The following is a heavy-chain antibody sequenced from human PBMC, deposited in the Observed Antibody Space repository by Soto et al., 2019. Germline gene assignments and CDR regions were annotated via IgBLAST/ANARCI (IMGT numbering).Heavy chain of an antibody. CDR2: ISSSCDIP. Sequence: EVQLLESGGGLVQPGGSLRLSCAASGFTFTTYAMSWVRQPPGKGLEWVSGISSSCDIPYYADSVKGRFTISRDQSKKPVYLQMNSLRAEDTALYYCAKVNSIVGDGDHDYWGQGTLVSVSS. J-gene: IGHJ4*02. D-gene: IGHD4-17*01. V-gene: IGHV3-23*01. CDR3: AKVNSIVGDGDHDY. CDR1: GFTFTTYA.